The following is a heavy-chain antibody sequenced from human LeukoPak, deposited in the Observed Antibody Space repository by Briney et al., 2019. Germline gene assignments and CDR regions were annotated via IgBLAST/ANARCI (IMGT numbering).Heavy chain of an antibody. CDR3: ARESTQKGGATWYYFDY. CDR2: ISSRSSYI. Sequence: PGGSLRLSCAASGFTFSTYTMNWVRQAPGKGLEWVSSISSRSSYIYYADSVKGRFTISRDNAKNSLYLQMNSLRAEDTAVYYCARESTQKGGATWYYFDYWGQGTLVTVSS. J-gene: IGHJ4*02. CDR1: GFTFSTYT. V-gene: IGHV3-21*01. D-gene: IGHD1-26*01.